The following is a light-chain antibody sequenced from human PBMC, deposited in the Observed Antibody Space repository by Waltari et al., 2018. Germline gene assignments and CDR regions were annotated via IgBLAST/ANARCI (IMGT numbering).Light chain of an antibody. J-gene: IGLJ3*02. CDR1: SSHIGNNY. V-gene: IGLV1-47*01. Sequence: QSVLTQPPSASGTPGQRVTISCSGSSSHIGNNYVYWHQQLPGTAPKLLIYRNDRRPSGVPDRFSGSKSGTSASLAISGLRSEDEADYYCATWDDSLSGRVFGGGTELTVL. CDR2: RND. CDR3: ATWDDSLSGRV.